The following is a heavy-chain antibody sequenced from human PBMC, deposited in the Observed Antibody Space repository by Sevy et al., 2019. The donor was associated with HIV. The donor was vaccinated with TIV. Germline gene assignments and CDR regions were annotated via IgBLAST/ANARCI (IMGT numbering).Heavy chain of an antibody. CDR3: ARRYCSSTSCYVPGYYGMDV. CDR2: IYNSGST. J-gene: IGHJ6*02. V-gene: IGHV4-39*01. CDR1: GGFVTSTSYY. D-gene: IGHD2-2*01. Sequence: SVTLSLTCTVSGGFVTSTSYYWAWIRQSPGKGLEWIGSIYNSGSTYYNPSLKSRVTISVHTSKNQFSLKLSSVTAADTAVYYCARRYCSSTSCYVPGYYGMDVWGQGTTVTVSS.